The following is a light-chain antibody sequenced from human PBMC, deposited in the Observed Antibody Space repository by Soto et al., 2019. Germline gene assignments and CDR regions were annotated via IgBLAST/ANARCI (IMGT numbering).Light chain of an antibody. V-gene: IGLV1-44*01. Sequence: QSVLTQPPSASGTPGQRVTISCSCSSSNIGSNTGNWYQQLPGTAPKLLIYSNNQRPSGFPDRFSGSKSGTSASLAISGLQSEDEDDYYCAAWDDSLNGPVFGGGTKVTVL. CDR2: SNN. J-gene: IGLJ2*01. CDR3: AAWDDSLNGPV. CDR1: SSNIGSNT.